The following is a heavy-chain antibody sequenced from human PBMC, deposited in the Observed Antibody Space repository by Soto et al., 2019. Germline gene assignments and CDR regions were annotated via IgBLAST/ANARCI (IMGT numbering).Heavy chain of an antibody. D-gene: IGHD2-15*01. CDR2: ISYDGSNK. J-gene: IGHJ5*02. CDR3: AKDTPFSYCSGGSCYSFGSWFDP. CDR1: GFTFSSYG. V-gene: IGHV3-30*18. Sequence: PGGSLRLSCAASGFTFSSYGMHWVRQAPGKGLEWVAVISYDGSNKYYADSVKGRFTISRDNSKNTLYLQMNSLRAEDTAVYYCAKDTPFSYCSGGSCYSFGSWFDPWGQGTHVTVSS.